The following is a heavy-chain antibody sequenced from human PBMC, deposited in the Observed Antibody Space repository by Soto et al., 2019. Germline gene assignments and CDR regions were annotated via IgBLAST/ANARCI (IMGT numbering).Heavy chain of an antibody. Sequence: EVQLLESGGGLVQPGGSLRLSCAASGFTFSSYAMSWVRQAPGKGLEWVSAISGSGGSTYYADSVKGRFTISRDNSKNTLYLQMNCLRAEDTAVYYCAKAPFGVTFPFDYWGQGTLVTVSS. D-gene: IGHD4-4*01. CDR1: GFTFSSYA. CDR3: AKAPFGVTFPFDY. V-gene: IGHV3-23*01. CDR2: ISGSGGST. J-gene: IGHJ4*02.